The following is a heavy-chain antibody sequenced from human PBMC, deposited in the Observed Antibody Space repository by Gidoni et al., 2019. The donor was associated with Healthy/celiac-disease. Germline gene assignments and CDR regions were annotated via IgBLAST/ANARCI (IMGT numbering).Heavy chain of an antibody. CDR3: ARTYYDSSGYAEFDY. D-gene: IGHD3-22*01. CDR2: IIPIFGTA. CDR1: GGTCSSYA. V-gene: IGHV1-69*06. Sequence: QVQLVQSGAEVKKPGSSVKVSCKASGGTCSSYAISWVRQAPGHGLEWMGGIIPIFGTANYAQKFQGRVTITADKSTSTAYMELSSLRSEDTAVYYCARTYYDSSGYAEFDYWGQGTLVTVSS. J-gene: IGHJ4*02.